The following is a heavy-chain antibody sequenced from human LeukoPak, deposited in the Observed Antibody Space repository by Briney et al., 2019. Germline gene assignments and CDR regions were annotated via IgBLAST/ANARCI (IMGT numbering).Heavy chain of an antibody. CDR1: GGSISSGGYY. Sequence: SETLSLTCTVSGGSISSGGYYWSWIRQHPGKGLEWIGYIYYSGSTYYNPSLKSRVTISVDTSKNQFSLKLSSVTAADTAVYYCARLDDMITFGGVIAPDAFDIWGQGTMVTVSS. CDR3: ARLDDMITFGGVIAPDAFDI. J-gene: IGHJ3*02. CDR2: IYYSGST. V-gene: IGHV4-31*03. D-gene: IGHD3-16*02.